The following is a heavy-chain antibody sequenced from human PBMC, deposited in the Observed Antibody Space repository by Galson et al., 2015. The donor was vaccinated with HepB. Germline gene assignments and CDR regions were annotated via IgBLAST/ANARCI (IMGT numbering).Heavy chain of an antibody. D-gene: IGHD6-13*01. CDR2: IIPIFGTA. CDR1: GGTFSSYA. V-gene: IGHV1-69*13. J-gene: IGHJ4*02. CDR3: ARGQQLASFPLDY. Sequence: SVKVPCKASGGTFSSYAISWVRQAPGQGLEWMGGIIPIFGTANYAQKFQGRVTITADESTSTAYMELSSLRSEDTAVYYCARGQQLASFPLDYWGQGTLVTVSS.